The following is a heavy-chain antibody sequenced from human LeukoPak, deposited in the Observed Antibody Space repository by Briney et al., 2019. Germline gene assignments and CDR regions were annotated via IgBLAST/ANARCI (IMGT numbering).Heavy chain of an antibody. CDR3: ARRIEILWFGELTNWFDP. Sequence: SETLSLTCTVSGGPISGYSWTWIRQPPGKGLELIGDINFSGSTNYNPSLKSRVTISVDTSKNKLSLKLNSVTAADTAVYYCARRIEILWFGELTNWFDPWGQGTLVIVSS. J-gene: IGHJ5*02. D-gene: IGHD3-10*01. CDR2: INFSGST. CDR1: GGPISGYS. V-gene: IGHV4-59*01.